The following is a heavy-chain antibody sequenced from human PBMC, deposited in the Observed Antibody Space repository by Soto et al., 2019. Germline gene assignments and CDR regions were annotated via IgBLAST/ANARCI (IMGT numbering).Heavy chain of an antibody. CDR3: ARSGYYDFWSVGGCWFDP. Sequence: QLQLQESGSGLVKPSQTLSLTCAVSGGSISSGGYSWSWIRQPPGKGLEWIGYIYHSGSTYYNPSLKSRATISVDRYKNQFSMKMSSVTAADTAVYYCARSGYYDFWSVGGCWFDPWGQGTLVTVSS. D-gene: IGHD3-3*01. CDR1: GGSISSGGYS. J-gene: IGHJ5*02. V-gene: IGHV4-30-2*01. CDR2: IYHSGST.